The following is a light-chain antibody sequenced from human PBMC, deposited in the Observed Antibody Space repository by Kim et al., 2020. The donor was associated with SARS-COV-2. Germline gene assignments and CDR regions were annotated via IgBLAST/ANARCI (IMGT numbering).Light chain of an antibody. CDR3: QQYNSDSGYS. J-gene: IGKJ2*01. CDR1: QSVSRW. Sequence: ASVGDRVTITCRASQSVSRWLAWYQQKPGKAPKRLIYKASTVESGVPSRFSGSGSGTEFTLTISSLQPDDFATYYCQQYNSDSGYSFGQGTKLEI. CDR2: KAS. V-gene: IGKV1-5*03.